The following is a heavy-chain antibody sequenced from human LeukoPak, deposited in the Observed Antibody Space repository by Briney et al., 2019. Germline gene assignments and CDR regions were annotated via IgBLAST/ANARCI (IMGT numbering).Heavy chain of an antibody. V-gene: IGHV3-23*01. J-gene: IGHJ4*02. CDR1: GFTFTTYA. Sequence: PGGSLRLSCAASGFTFTTYAMNWVRQAPGEGLEWVSALSGSGSTTSYADSVKGRFTISRDNSKNTVYLQMGSLRADDTAVYFCAISRHDSSGYSFDYWGQGTLVTVSS. CDR2: LSGSGSTT. CDR3: AISRHDSSGYSFDY. D-gene: IGHD3-22*01.